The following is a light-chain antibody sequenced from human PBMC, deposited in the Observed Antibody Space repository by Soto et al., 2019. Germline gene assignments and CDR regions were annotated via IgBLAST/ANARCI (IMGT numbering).Light chain of an antibody. V-gene: IGKV1-27*01. Sequence: DIQMTQSPSSLSASVGDRVTITCRASQDIRKFLAWYQQKPGKVPKRLIYGASTLQSGVPSRFSGSGSGTDFTLTISSLQPEDVATYYCQMHNIVPWTFGQGTKVDIK. CDR1: QDIRKF. CDR2: GAS. J-gene: IGKJ1*01. CDR3: QMHNIVPWT.